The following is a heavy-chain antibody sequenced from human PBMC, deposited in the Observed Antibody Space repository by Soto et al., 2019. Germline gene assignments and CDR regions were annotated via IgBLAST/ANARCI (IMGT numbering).Heavy chain of an antibody. D-gene: IGHD5-18*01. CDR2: FYPGDSDT. Sequence: GESLKISCKGSGYNFPTYWIAWVRQMPGKGLEWMGIFYPGDSDTRYSPSFQGQVTISGDKSISTAYLQWSSLKASDTAIYYSLNVTADPRIYTYVYDYLDYWGPGTLVTVAS. CDR1: GYNFPTYW. CDR3: LNVTADPRIYTYVYDYLDY. V-gene: IGHV5-51*01. J-gene: IGHJ4*02.